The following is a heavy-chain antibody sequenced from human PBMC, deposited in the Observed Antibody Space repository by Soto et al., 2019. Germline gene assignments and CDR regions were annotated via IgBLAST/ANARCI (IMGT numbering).Heavy chain of an antibody. Sequence: EVQLVQSGAEVKKAGESLKISCKGSGYSFTSYWIGWVRQMPGKGLEWMGIIYPGDSDTRYSPSFQGQVTISADKSISTAYLQWSSLKASDPAMYYCARQPPHCSGGSCYPTYFDLWGRGTLVTVSS. J-gene: IGHJ2*01. V-gene: IGHV5-51*01. CDR3: ARQPPHCSGGSCYPTYFDL. CDR2: IYPGDSDT. D-gene: IGHD2-15*01. CDR1: GYSFTSYW.